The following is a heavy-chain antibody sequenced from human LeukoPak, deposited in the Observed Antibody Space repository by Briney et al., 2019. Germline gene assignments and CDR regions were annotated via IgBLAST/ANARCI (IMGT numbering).Heavy chain of an antibody. CDR1: GFIFSSYA. CDR2: ISGSGGST. Sequence: GGSLRLSCAASGFIFSSYAMSWVRQAPGKGLEWVSVISGSGGSTYYADSVKGRFTISRDNSKNTLYLQMNSLRAEDTAVYYCAKDPDSSGYLEYFQHWGQGTLVTVSS. D-gene: IGHD3-22*01. V-gene: IGHV3-23*01. J-gene: IGHJ1*01. CDR3: AKDPDSSGYLEYFQH.